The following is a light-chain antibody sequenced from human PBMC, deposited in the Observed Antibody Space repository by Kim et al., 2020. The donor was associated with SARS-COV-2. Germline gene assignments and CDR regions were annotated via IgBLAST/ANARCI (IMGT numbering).Light chain of an antibody. J-gene: IGLJ3*02. Sequence: SYELTQPTSVSVAPGKTATITCGGNNIGSKSVHWYQQRPGQAPVVDIYYDRERPSGIPERFSGSNSGNTATLTISRVEVGDEADYYCQLWDKNNDPNWVFGGGTQLTVL. V-gene: IGLV3-21*04. CDR2: YDR. CDR3: QLWDKNNDPNWV. CDR1: NIGSKS.